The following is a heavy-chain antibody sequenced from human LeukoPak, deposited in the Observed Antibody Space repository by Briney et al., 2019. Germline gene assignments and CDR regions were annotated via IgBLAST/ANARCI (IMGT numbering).Heavy chain of an antibody. Sequence: PGGSLRLPCAASGFTFSSYATSWVRQAPGKGLEWVSAISGSGGSTYYADSVKGRFTISRDNSKNTLYLQMNSLRAEDTAVYYCANRRGGDYYYYYMDVWGKGTTVTVSS. CDR3: ANRRGGDYYYYYMDV. V-gene: IGHV3-23*01. J-gene: IGHJ6*03. CDR2: ISGSGGST. CDR1: GFTFSSYA.